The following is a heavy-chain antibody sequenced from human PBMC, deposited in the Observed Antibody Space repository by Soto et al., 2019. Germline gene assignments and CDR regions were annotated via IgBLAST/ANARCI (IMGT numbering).Heavy chain of an antibody. CDR1: GDSVSTNSAT. CDR3: ARLIGNSWLDS. D-gene: IGHD2-8*01. V-gene: IGHV6-1*01. CDR2: TYYRSKWDY. J-gene: IGHJ5*01. Sequence: SQTLSLTCAISGDSVSTNSATWDWIRQSPSRGLEWLGRTYYRSKWDYDYAASVKCRININPDTSNNQVSLHLDSVTPDDTAVYYCARLIGNSWLDSWGQGTLVTVSS.